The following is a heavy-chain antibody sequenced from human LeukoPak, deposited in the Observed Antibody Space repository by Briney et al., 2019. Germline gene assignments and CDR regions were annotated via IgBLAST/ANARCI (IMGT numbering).Heavy chain of an antibody. D-gene: IGHD3-3*01. CDR1: GFTFSSYA. CDR2: ISYDGSNK. CDR3: ARDPHYDFWSGYYKSGPEDYYYYGMDV. Sequence: GGSLRLSCTASGFTFSSYAMPWVRPAPGKGLEWVAVISYDGSNKYYADSVKGRFTISRDNSKNTLYLQMNSLRAEDTAVYYCARDPHYDFWSGYYKSGPEDYYYYGMDVWGQGTTVTVSS. J-gene: IGHJ6*02. V-gene: IGHV3-30-3*01.